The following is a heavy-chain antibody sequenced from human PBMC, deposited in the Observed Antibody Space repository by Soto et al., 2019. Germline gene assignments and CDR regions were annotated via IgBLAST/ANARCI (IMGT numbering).Heavy chain of an antibody. CDR3: ARAQEAVADPWGYFDY. V-gene: IGHV4-59*01. CDR2: IYYSGST. Sequence: SETLSLTCTVSGGSISSYYWSWIRQPPGKGLEWIGYIYYSGSTNYNPSLKSRVTISVDTSKNQFSLKLSSVTAADTAVNYCARAQEAVADPWGYFDYWGQGTLVTVSS. CDR1: GGSISSYY. J-gene: IGHJ4*02. D-gene: IGHD6-19*01.